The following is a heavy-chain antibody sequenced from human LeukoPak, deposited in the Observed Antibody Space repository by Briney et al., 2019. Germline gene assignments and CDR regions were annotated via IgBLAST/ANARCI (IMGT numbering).Heavy chain of an antibody. J-gene: IGHJ4*02. Sequence: GGSLRLSCAASGFTFSNAWMNWVRQAPGKGLEWIGRIKSKTDGGTTDYAAPVEGRFTISRDDSKHTLYLQVYSLKTEDTAVYYCTTGNWGSFSYWGQGTLVTVSS. CDR3: TTGNWGSFSY. D-gene: IGHD7-27*01. CDR2: IKSKTDGGTT. V-gene: IGHV3-15*01. CDR1: GFTFSNAW.